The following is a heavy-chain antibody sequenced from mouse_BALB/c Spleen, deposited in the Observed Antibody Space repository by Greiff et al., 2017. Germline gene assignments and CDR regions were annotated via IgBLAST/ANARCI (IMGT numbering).Heavy chain of an antibody. CDR2: INPSNGRT. Sequence: QVQLQQPGAELVKPGASVKLSCKASGYTFTSYWMHWVKQRPGQGLEWIGEINPSNGRTNYNEKFKSKATLTVDKSSSTAYMQLSSLTSEDSAVYYCARRYDGSYYAMDYWGQGTSVTVSS. CDR3: ARRYDGSYYAMDY. V-gene: IGHV1S81*02. J-gene: IGHJ4*01. D-gene: IGHD2-14*01. CDR1: GYTFTSYW.